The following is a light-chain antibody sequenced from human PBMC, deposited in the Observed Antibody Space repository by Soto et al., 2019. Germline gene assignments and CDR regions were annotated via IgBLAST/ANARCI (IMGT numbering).Light chain of an antibody. V-gene: IGKV1-39*01. Sequence: DIQLTQSPSSRSASVGDGVTITCRASRTIVSYLNWYQQKPGKPPKLLIYSASTLQSGVPSRFSGSGSGTEFTPTISSLQADDYATFYCQQYHTDWTFGQGTKVDIK. CDR2: SAS. CDR1: RTIVSY. J-gene: IGKJ1*01. CDR3: QQYHTDWT.